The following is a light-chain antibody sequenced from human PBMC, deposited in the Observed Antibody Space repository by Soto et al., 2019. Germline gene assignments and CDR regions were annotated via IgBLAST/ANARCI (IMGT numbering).Light chain of an antibody. J-gene: IGKJ3*01. V-gene: IGKV3-15*01. CDR2: YAS. Sequence: VVLTQSPSTLSVSPGETVTLSCRASHNIRNNLAWYQHKPGQAPRLLISYASSGATGVPGRFSGSGSGTDFALTISSLQPEDSAVYYCQQFYYFPLTFGPGTKVDI. CDR1: HNIRNN. CDR3: QQFYYFPLT.